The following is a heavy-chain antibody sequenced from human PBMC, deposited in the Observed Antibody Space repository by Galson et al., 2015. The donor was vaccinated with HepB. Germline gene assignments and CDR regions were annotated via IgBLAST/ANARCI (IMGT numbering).Heavy chain of an antibody. CDR1: GFTFSSYA. CDR3: AKGDYDFWSGYPHIDY. V-gene: IGHV3-23*01. Sequence: SLRLSCAASGFTFSSYAMSWVRQAPGKGLEWVSAISGSGGSTYYADSVKGRFTISRDNSKNTLYLQMNSLRAEDTAVYYCAKGDYDFWSGYPHIDYWGQGTLVTVSS. CDR2: ISGSGGST. J-gene: IGHJ4*02. D-gene: IGHD3-3*01.